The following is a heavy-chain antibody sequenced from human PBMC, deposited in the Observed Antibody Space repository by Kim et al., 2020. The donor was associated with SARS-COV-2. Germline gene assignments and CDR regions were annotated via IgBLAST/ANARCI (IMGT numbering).Heavy chain of an antibody. CDR2: ISSSGSTI. D-gene: IGHD6-19*01. V-gene: IGHV3-11*04. CDR1: GFTFSDYY. Sequence: GGSLRLSCAASGFTFSDYYMSWIRQAPGKGLEWVSYISSSGSTIYYADSVKGRFTISRDNAKNSLYLQMNSLRAEDTAVYYCARDLRGPVAGTREAIYYYYGMDVWGQGTPVTVSS. J-gene: IGHJ6*02. CDR3: ARDLRGPVAGTREAIYYYYGMDV.